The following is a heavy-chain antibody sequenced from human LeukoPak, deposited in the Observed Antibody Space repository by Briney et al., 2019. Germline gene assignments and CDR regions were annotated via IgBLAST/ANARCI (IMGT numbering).Heavy chain of an antibody. V-gene: IGHV4-4*07. J-gene: IGHJ4*02. CDR1: GGSISSYY. CDR2: IYTSGST. CDR3: AREAERRIVN. Sequence: SETLSLTCTVSGGSISSYYWSWIRQPAGKGLEWIGRIYTSGSTNNNPSLKSRVAMSIDTSKNQFSLKLVSVTAADTAVYYCAREAERRIVNWGQGTLVTVSS. D-gene: IGHD1-1*01.